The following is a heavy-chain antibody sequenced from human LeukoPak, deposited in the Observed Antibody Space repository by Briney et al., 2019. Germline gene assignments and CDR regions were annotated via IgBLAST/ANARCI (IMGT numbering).Heavy chain of an antibody. CDR1: GFTFSSYA. D-gene: IGHD3-9*01. V-gene: IGHV3-23*01. Sequence: GGSLRLSCAASGFTFSSYAMSWVRQAPGKGLECVSGISGSGGSTNYADSVKGRFTISRDNSKNTLYLQMNSLRAEDTAVYYCAKFGYSDWLSHFDYWGQGTLVTVSS. CDR2: ISGSGGST. CDR3: AKFGYSDWLSHFDY. J-gene: IGHJ4*02.